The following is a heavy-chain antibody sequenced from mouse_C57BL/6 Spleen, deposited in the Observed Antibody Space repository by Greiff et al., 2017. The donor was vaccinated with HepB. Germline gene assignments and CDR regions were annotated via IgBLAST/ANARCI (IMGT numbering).Heavy chain of an antibody. Sequence: QVQLQQPGAELVKPGASVKLSCKASGYTFTSYWMHWVKQRPGQGLEWIGMIHPNSGSTNYNEKFKSKATLTVDKSSSTAYMQLSSLTSEDSAVYYCASPASTTVVRYFDVWGTGTTVTVSS. J-gene: IGHJ1*03. CDR3: ASPASTTVVRYFDV. V-gene: IGHV1-64*01. D-gene: IGHD1-1*01. CDR2: IHPNSGST. CDR1: GYTFTSYW.